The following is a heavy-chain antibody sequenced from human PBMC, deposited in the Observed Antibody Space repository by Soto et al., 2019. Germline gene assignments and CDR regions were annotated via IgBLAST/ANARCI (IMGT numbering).Heavy chain of an antibody. V-gene: IGHV3-23*01. D-gene: IGHD1-1*01. CDR3: AKFWNWNHGGDWFDP. Sequence: PGGPLRLSCAASGFTFSSYAMSWVRQAPGKGLEWVSAISGSGGSTYYADSVKGRFTISRDNSKNTLYLQMNSLRAEDTAVYYCAKFWNWNHGGDWFDPWGQGTLVTVSS. CDR2: ISGSGGST. CDR1: GFTFSSYA. J-gene: IGHJ5*02.